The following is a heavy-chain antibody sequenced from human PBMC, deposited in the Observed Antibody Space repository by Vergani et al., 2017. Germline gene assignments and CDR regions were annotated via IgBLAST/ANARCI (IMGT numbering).Heavy chain of an antibody. CDR2: IRSKNDGGTA. CDR3: AGPQGTSAYYYGGFDY. CDR1: GITFKNAW. Sequence: EVQVVESGGGLIKPGGSLRLSCVFSGITFKNAWINWVRQAPGKGLEWIGRIRSKNDGGTADYAAPLKGRFTISRDDSKDSAFLLVNNLKTEDTAVYYCAGPQGTSAYYYGGFDYWGQGILVTVSS. V-gene: IGHV3-15*01. D-gene: IGHD3-22*01. J-gene: IGHJ4*02.